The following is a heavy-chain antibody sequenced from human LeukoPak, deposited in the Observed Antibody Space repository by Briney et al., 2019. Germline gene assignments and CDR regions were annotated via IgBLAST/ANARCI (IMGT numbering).Heavy chain of an antibody. V-gene: IGHV3-7*01. CDR2: IKVDGSEK. CDR1: GFTFSGFW. J-gene: IGHJ4*02. Sequence: AGGSLRLSCAASGFTFSGFWMSWVRQAPGKGLEWVANIKVDGSEKNYVDSVRGRFTISRDNAKNSLYLQMNSLRAEDTAVYCCTRNGRSLDYWGQGTLVTVSS. D-gene: IGHD2-15*01. CDR3: TRNGRSLDY.